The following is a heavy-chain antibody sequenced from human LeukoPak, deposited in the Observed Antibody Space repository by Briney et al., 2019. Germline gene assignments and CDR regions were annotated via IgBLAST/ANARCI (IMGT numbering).Heavy chain of an antibody. CDR2: ISGSGGST. V-gene: IGHV3-23*01. CDR1: GLTFSSYA. D-gene: IGHD1-1*01. CDR3: AKDRSTTHGYYYYGMDV. Sequence: GGSLRLSCAASGLTFSSYAMSWVRQAPGKGLEWVSAISGSGGSTYYADSVKGRFTISRDNSKNTLYLQMNSLRAEDTAVYYCAKDRSTTHGYYYYGMDVWGQGTTVTVSS. J-gene: IGHJ6*02.